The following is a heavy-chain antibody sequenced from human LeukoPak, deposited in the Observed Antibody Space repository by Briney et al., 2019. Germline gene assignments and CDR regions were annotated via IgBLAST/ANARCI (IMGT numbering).Heavy chain of an antibody. CDR3: ARTNPNGAGYMDV. CDR2: IYHSGST. V-gene: IGHV4-38-2*02. Sequence: PSETLSLTCTVSGYSISTGYYWGWIRQPPGKGLEWIGSIYHSGSTNYNPSLKSRVTISVDKSKNQFSLKLSSVTAADTAVYYCARTNPNGAGYMDVWGKGTTATVSS. D-gene: IGHD1-26*01. CDR1: GYSISTGYY. J-gene: IGHJ6*03.